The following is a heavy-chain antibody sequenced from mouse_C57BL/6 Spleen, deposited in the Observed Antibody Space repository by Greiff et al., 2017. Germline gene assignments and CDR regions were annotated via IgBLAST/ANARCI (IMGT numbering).Heavy chain of an antibody. Sequence: VQLQQSGAELVKPGASVKVSCKASGYSFTSYFIEWVKQSPGQSLEWIGVINPGSGGTNYNEKFKGKATLTVDKSSSTAYMQLSRLTSEDSAVYCCAREDGCLDYWGQGTTLTVSS. J-gene: IGHJ2*01. V-gene: IGHV1-54*01. CDR3: AREDGCLDY. CDR2: INPGSGGT. D-gene: IGHD2-3*01. CDR1: GYSFTSYF.